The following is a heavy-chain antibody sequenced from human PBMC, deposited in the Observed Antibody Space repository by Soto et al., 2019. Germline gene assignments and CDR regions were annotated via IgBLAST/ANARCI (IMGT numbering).Heavy chain of an antibody. CDR1: GGSISTSNW. V-gene: IGHV4-4*02. Sequence: QVQLQESGPGLVKPSGTLSLTCAVSGGSISTSNWWSWVRQPPGKGLEWIGEVYRTGSTNYNPSLESRVIVSVDKSKNQFSRKLTSVTAADTAVYYCAGARATIAAAAIFDCWGQGTLVTVSS. D-gene: IGHD6-13*01. CDR3: AGARATIAAAAIFDC. J-gene: IGHJ4*02. CDR2: VYRTGST.